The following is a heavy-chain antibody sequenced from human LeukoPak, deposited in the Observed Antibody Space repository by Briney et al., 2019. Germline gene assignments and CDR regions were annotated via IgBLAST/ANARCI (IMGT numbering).Heavy chain of an antibody. J-gene: IGHJ4*02. D-gene: IGHD3-22*01. CDR3: ARGSFDRMVITDAYYFDY. V-gene: IGHV4-4*02. CDR1: GGSITQTNY. CDR2: VNLQGST. Sequence: SETLSLTCGVSGGSITQTNYWTWVRQPPGKGLEWIGEVNLQGSTNYNPSLMGRVAISVDKSENHVSLQLTSVTAADTAVYYCARGSFDRMVITDAYYFDYWGQGTLVTVSS.